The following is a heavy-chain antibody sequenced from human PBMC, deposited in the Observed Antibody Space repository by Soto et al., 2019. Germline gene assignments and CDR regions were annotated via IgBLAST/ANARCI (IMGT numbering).Heavy chain of an antibody. J-gene: IGHJ4*02. CDR3: ARDGRYCSSTSCYDQFDY. CDR2: ISAYNGNT. V-gene: IGHV1-18*01. D-gene: IGHD2-2*01. CDR1: GYTFTSYG. Sequence: ASVKVSCKASGYTFTSYGISWVRQAPGQGLEWMGWISAYNGNTNYAQKFQGRVTMTTDTSTSKAYMELRSLRSDDTAVYYCARDGRYCSSTSCYDQFDYWGQGTLVTVSS.